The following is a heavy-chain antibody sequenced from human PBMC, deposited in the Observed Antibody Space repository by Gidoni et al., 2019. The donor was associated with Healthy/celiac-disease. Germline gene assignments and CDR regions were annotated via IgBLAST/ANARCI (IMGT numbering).Heavy chain of an antibody. D-gene: IGHD3-16*01. CDR1: GGSISSGSYY. Sequence: QVQLQESGPGLVKPSQTLSLTCTVSGGSISSGSYYWSWIRQPAGKGLEWIGRIYTSGSTNYNPSLKSRVTISVDTSKNQFSLKLSSVTAADTAVYYCARDEGEVTREEDVWGQGTTVTVSS. CDR2: IYTSGST. J-gene: IGHJ6*02. V-gene: IGHV4-61*02. CDR3: ARDEGEVTREEDV.